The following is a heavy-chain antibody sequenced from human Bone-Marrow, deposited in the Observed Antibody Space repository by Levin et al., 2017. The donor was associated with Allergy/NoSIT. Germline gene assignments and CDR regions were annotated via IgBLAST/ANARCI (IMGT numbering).Heavy chain of an antibody. J-gene: IGHJ6*03. V-gene: IGHV3-7*01. D-gene: IGHD3-16*01. CDR3: QTFNYYYMDV. CDR2: IKPDGSAK. Sequence: PWASVKVSCAASGFTLSSYWMSWVRQTPGKGLEWVANIKPDGSAKSYVDSVKGRFTISRDNARNSLYLQMNSLRAEDTAVYYCQTFNYYYMDVWGKGTTVTVSS. CDR1: GFTLSSYW.